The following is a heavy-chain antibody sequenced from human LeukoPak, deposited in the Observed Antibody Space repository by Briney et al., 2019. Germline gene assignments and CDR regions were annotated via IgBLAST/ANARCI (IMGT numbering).Heavy chain of an antibody. CDR3: ASGSQTYYDILTGYLNNWYFDL. CDR1: GFTVSSNY. J-gene: IGHJ2*01. CDR2: IYSGGST. V-gene: IGHV3-66*01. D-gene: IGHD3-9*01. Sequence: GGSLRLSCAASGFTVSSNYMSWVRQAPGKGLEWVSVIYSGGSTYYADSVKGRFTISRDNSKNTLYLQMNSLRAEDTVVYYCASGSQTYYDILTGYLNNWYFDLWGRGTLVTVSS.